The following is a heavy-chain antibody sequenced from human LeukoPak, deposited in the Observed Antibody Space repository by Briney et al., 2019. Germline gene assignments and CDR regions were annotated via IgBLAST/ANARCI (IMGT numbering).Heavy chain of an antibody. CDR2: IYYSGST. J-gene: IGHJ4*02. V-gene: IGHV4-61*01. D-gene: IGHD3-10*01. Sequence: PSETLSLTCTVSGGSVRSGSYCWSWIRQPPGKGLEWIGYIYYSGSTNYNPSLRSRVTISVDTSKNQFSLKLSSVTAADTAVYYCARGYYGSGSFFDYWGQGTLVTVSS. CDR3: ARGYYGSGSFFDY. CDR1: GGSVRSGSYC.